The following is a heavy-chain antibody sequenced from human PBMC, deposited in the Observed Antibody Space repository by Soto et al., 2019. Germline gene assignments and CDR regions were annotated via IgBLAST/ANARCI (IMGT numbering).Heavy chain of an antibody. J-gene: IGHJ1*01. Sequence: LRHSCSSSEFTFTSYSMDWVLESPWKGLGCFSYVSSSISAIYYADSVKGRFTISRDNAKNSLSLQMNSLRAEDTAVYYCVRAECPNCYGFHHWGLGTLVTVSS. V-gene: IGHV3-48*01. CDR1: EFTFTSYS. CDR3: VRAECPNCYGFHH. CDR2: VSSSISAI. D-gene: IGHD2-2*01.